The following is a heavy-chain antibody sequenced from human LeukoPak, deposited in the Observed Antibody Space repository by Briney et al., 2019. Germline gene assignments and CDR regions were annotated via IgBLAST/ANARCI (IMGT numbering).Heavy chain of an antibody. CDR1: GFTFSSYG. D-gene: IGHD3-10*01. V-gene: IGHV3-30*18. CDR3: AKDLFPYGSGSYRGY. J-gene: IGHJ4*02. Sequence: PGRSLRLSYAGSGFTFSSYGMQWVRQAPGKGLEWVAVISHDGGNKYSADSVKGRFTISRDNYRNMLYLQMNSLRAEDTAVYYCAKDLFPYGSGSYRGYWGQGTLVTVSS. CDR2: ISHDGGNK.